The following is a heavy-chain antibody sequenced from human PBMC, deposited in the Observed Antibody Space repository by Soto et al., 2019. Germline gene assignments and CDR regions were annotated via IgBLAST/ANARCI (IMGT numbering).Heavy chain of an antibody. J-gene: IGHJ4*02. V-gene: IGHV3-23*01. CDR1: GFTFSSYA. CDR2: ISDSSAST. Sequence: EVQLLESGGGLVQPGGSLRLSCAASGFTFSSYAMNWVRQAPGMGLEWVSGISDSSASTFYADSVKGPFTISRDNSKNTLYLQMNSLRAEDTAVYYCAKPADFGDYVLHFDYWGQGAPVTVSS. CDR3: AKPADFGDYVLHFDY. D-gene: IGHD4-17*01.